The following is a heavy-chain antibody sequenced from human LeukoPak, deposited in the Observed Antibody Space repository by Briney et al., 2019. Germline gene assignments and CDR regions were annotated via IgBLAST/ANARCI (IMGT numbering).Heavy chain of an antibody. Sequence: GGSLSLSCAASGFTFSSYWMSWVRQAPGKGLEWVANIKQDGSEKYYVDSVKGRFTISRDNAKNSLYVQMNSLRAEDTAVYYCVRVGYSGYDWGYFDYWGQGTLVTVSS. CDR3: VRVGYSGYDWGYFDY. CDR1: GFTFSSYW. CDR2: IKQDGSEK. V-gene: IGHV3-7*04. D-gene: IGHD5-12*01. J-gene: IGHJ4*02.